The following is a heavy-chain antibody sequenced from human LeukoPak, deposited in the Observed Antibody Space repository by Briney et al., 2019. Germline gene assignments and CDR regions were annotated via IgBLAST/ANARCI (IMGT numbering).Heavy chain of an antibody. CDR2: LNTGGNST. D-gene: IGHD3-10*01. CDR3: TREGAYDSGTYGAGDY. J-gene: IGHJ4*02. CDR1: GFNFSNYW. Sequence: QPGGSLRLSCTASGFNFSNYWMHWVRHAPGKGLVWVSRLNTGGNSTIYADSVKGRFIISRDNAKSTLYLQMNSLRADDTGVYYCTREGAYDSGTYGAGDYWGQGTLVTVSS. V-gene: IGHV3-74*01.